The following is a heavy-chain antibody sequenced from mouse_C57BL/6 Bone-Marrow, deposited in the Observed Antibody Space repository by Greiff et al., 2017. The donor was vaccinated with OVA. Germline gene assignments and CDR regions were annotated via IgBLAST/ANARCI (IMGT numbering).Heavy chain of an antibody. J-gene: IGHJ2*01. CDR1: GFTFSDYG. CDR3: ARRNYDRGFDY. CDR2: ISNLAYSI. D-gene: IGHD2-4*01. Sequence: EVMLVESGGGLVQPGGSLKLSCAASGFTFSDYGMAWVRQAPRKGPEWVAFISNLAYSIYYADTVTGRFSISRENAKNTLYLEMRSLRSEDTAMYYCARRNYDRGFDYWGQGTTLTVSS. V-gene: IGHV5-15*01.